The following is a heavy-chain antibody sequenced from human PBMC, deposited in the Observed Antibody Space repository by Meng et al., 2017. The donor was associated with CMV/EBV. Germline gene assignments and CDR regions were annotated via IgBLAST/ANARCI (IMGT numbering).Heavy chain of an antibody. CDR1: GFTFSSYS. CDR2: ISSSSSYI. CDR3: ARSGVANFWFDP. V-gene: IGHV3-21*04. J-gene: IGHJ5*02. D-gene: IGHD1-1*01. Sequence: GESLKISCAASGFTFSSYSMNWVRQAPGKGLEWVSSISSSSSYIYYADSVKGRFTISRDNAKNSLYLQMNSLRSEDTAVYYCARSGVANFWFDPWGQGTLVTVSS.